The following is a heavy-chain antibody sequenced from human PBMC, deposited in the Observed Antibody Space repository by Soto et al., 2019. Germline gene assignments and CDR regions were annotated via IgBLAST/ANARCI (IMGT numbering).Heavy chain of an antibody. CDR2: IIPILGIA. V-gene: IGHV1-69*08. CDR1: GGTFSSYT. CDR3: ARDREAAYYYYGMDV. J-gene: IGHJ6*02. D-gene: IGHD6-13*01. Sequence: QVQLVQSGAEVKKPGSSVKVSCKASGGTFSSYTISWVRQAPGQGLEWMGRIIPILGIANYAQKFQGRVTITADKSTSTAYMERSSLRSEDTAVYYCARDREAAYYYYGMDVWGQGTTVTVSS.